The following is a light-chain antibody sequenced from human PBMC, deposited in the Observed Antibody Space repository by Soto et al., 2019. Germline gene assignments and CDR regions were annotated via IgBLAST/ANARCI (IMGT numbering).Light chain of an antibody. Sequence: DLQMTQSPSSLSASVGDRDTITCRTSQSVSIYVNWYQQKPGKAPILLIYASSSLQSGVPSRFSGSGSGTDFTLTISSLEPEDFATYYCQQSYSTPTFGQGTKVDIK. J-gene: IGKJ2*01. CDR1: QSVSIY. CDR2: ASS. V-gene: IGKV1-39*01. CDR3: QQSYSTPT.